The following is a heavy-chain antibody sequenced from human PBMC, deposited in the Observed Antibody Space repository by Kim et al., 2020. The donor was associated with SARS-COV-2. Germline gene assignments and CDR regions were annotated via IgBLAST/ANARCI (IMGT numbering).Heavy chain of an antibody. Sequence: SETLSLTCTVSGGSVNTGSYFWSWLRQPPGGRLEWIGYFYYNGSPNYNPSLRGRVTTSADTSKNQFYLKLTSVTAADTAVYYCARSGFGFVTIGYWFDS. D-gene: IGHD3-3*01. CDR1: GGSVNTGSYF. V-gene: IGHV4-61*01. CDR2: FYYNGSP. J-gene: IGHJ5*01. CDR3: ARSGFGFVTIGYWFDS.